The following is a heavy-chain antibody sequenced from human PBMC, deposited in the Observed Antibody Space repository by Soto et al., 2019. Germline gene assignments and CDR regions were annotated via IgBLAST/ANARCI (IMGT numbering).Heavy chain of an antibody. CDR1: GGSFSGYY. CDR2: INHSGRT. Sequence: SETLSLTCAVCGGSFSGYYCSWIRQPPWKGLEWIGEINHSGRTNYNPSIKSPVTISVDTSKKQFSLKLSSLTAADTAVYYCARVSEMITGQTGFDYWGQRTLVAVSS. V-gene: IGHV4-34*01. D-gene: IGHD1-20*01. J-gene: IGHJ4*02. CDR3: ARVSEMITGQTGFDY.